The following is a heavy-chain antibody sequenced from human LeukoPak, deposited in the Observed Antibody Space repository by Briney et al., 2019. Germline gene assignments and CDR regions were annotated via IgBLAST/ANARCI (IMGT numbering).Heavy chain of an antibody. CDR2: VNRDGSET. Sequence: GGFLRLSCAASGFALSSHWMTWVRQVPGRGPEWVANVNRDGSETYYLDSVKGRFTTSKDNAKNSLYLQMNSLRAEDTALYHCARNNGMDVWGQGTTVIVSS. CDR1: GFALSSHW. CDR3: ARNNGMDV. J-gene: IGHJ6*02. V-gene: IGHV3-7*03.